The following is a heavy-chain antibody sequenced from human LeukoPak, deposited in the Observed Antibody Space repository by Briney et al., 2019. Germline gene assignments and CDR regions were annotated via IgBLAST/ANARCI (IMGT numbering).Heavy chain of an antibody. CDR3: ASKDSSPRTFDY. CDR1: GFSFSSYW. J-gene: IGHJ4*02. CDR2: IKEDGSEK. V-gene: IGHV3-7*01. D-gene: IGHD3-22*01. Sequence: GGSLRLSRAASGFSFSSYWMSWVRQAPGKGLEWVANIKEDGSEKNYVDSVKGRFTISRDNAKNSLYLQMNSLRAEDTAVYYCASKDSSPRTFDYWGQGTLVTVSS.